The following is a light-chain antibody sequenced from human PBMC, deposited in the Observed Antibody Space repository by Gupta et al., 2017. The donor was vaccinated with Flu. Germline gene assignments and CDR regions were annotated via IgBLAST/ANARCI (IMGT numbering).Light chain of an antibody. CDR3: QAWYSTTGV. CDR1: KLGDKF. V-gene: IGLV3-1*01. Sequence: YPGHTASSSCSGNKLGDKFVCWYQQKPGQAPELVIYKDNKRPSGNPGRFSGSHSGSTATVTICGTQAMDEADYYCQAWYSTTGVFGGGTRLTVL. J-gene: IGLJ2*01. CDR2: KDN.